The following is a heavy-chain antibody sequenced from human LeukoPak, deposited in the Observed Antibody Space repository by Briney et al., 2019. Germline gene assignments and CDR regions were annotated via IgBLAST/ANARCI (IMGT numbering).Heavy chain of an antibody. CDR2: IWYDGSNK. CDR1: GFTFSSYG. V-gene: IGHV3-33*01. J-gene: IGHJ5*02. D-gene: IGHD3-10*01. Sequence: GGSLRLSCAESGFTFSSYGMHWVRQAPGKGLEWVAVIWYDGSNKYYADSVKGRFTISRDNSKNTLYLQMNSLRAEDTAVYYCVLLWFGTPFDPWGQGTLVTVSS. CDR3: VLLWFGTPFDP.